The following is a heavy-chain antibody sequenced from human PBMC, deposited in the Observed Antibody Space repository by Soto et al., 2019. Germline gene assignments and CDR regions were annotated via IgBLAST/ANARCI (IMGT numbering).Heavy chain of an antibody. CDR1: GFTFSSYS. V-gene: IGHV3-21*01. Sequence: GGSLRLSCAASGFTFSSYSMNWVRQAPGKGLEWVSSISSSSSYIYYADSVKGRFTISRDNAKNSLYLQMNNLRAEDTALYYCSALGGPHLESRDYWGQGTLVTVSS. CDR3: SALGGPHLESRDY. CDR2: ISSSSSYI. D-gene: IGHD1-1*01. J-gene: IGHJ4*02.